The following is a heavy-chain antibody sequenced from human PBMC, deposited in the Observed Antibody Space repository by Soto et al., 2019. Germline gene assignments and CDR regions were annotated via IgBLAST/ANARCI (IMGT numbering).Heavy chain of an antibody. Sequence: QVQLVESGGGVVQPGRSLRLSCAASGFTFSSYGMHWVRQAPGKGLEWVAVISYDGSTKYYADSVKGRFTISRDNSKNTLYLQMKSLRAEDTAVYYCSGDSSGWHLDYWGQGTLVTVSS. J-gene: IGHJ4*02. V-gene: IGHV3-30*03. CDR1: GFTFSSYG. CDR2: ISYDGSTK. D-gene: IGHD6-19*01. CDR3: SGDSSGWHLDY.